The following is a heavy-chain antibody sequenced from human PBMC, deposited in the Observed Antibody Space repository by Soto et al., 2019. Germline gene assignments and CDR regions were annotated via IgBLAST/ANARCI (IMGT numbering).Heavy chain of an antibody. V-gene: IGHV4-30-4*01. CDR2: IYYSGST. Sequence: QVQLQESGPGLVKPSQTLSLTCTVSGGSISSGDYYWSWIRQPPGKGLEWIGYIYYSGSTYYNPSLKRRVTTSVDPSKNPFSLKLSSVAAADTAVDYCASNSYGYSFYHYWGQGTLVTVSS. CDR1: GGSISSGDYY. CDR3: ASNSYGYSFYHY. J-gene: IGHJ4*02. D-gene: IGHD5-18*01.